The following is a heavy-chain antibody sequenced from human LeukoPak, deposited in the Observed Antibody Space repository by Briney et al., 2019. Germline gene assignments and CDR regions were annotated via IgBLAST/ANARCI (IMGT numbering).Heavy chain of an antibody. V-gene: IGHV1-18*01. J-gene: IGHJ6*03. CDR1: GYFFTNYG. D-gene: IGHD2-2*01. CDR2: ISGYNGNT. Sequence: ASVKVSCKASGYFFTNYGISWVRQAPGQGLEWMGWISGYNGNTNYAQKFQGRVTMTRNTSISTAYMELSSLRSEDTAVYYCARSKYQLPDYYYYMDVWGKGTTVTISS. CDR3: ARSKYQLPDYYYYMDV.